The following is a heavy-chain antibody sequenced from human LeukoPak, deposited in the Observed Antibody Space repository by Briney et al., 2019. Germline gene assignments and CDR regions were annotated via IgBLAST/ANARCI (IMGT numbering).Heavy chain of an antibody. D-gene: IGHD2-15*01. CDR1: GFTVSSSY. CDR2: IYIVGST. CDR3: ARYSYKHDC. V-gene: IGHV3-53*01. Sequence: GSRRLSCTASGFTVSSSYMSWVRQAPGKGLEWVSVIYIVGSTYYADSVKGRFTISRNNAKNSLYLQMNNVRAEDTAVYYCARYSYKHDCWGQGTLVTVSS. J-gene: IGHJ4*02.